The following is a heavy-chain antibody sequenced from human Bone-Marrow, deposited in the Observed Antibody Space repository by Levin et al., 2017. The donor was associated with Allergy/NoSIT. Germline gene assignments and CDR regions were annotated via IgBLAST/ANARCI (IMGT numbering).Heavy chain of an antibody. V-gene: IGHV3-48*04. CDR1: GFTFSSYS. Sequence: SGGSLRLSCAASGFTFSSYSMNWVRQAPGKGLEWVSYISSSSSTIYYADSVKGRFTISRDNAKNSLYLQMNSLRAEDTAVYYCARDGRFLEWLLWRDFDYWGQGTLVTVSS. CDR2: ISSSSSTI. D-gene: IGHD3-3*01. J-gene: IGHJ4*02. CDR3: ARDGRFLEWLLWRDFDY.